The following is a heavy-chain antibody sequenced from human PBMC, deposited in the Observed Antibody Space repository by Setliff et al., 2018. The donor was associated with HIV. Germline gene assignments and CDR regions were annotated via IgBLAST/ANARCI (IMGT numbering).Heavy chain of an antibody. V-gene: IGHV4-34*01. Sequence: PSETLSLTCAVYGGSFSGYYWSWIRQPPGKGLEWIGEINHSGSTHYNPSLKSRVTISGDTSKNQFSLKLSSVTAADTAVYYCARGSEDTIFGVAKYYFDYWGQGTLVTVSS. D-gene: IGHD3-3*01. J-gene: IGHJ4*02. CDR1: GGSFSGYY. CDR2: INHSGST. CDR3: ARGSEDTIFGVAKYYFDY.